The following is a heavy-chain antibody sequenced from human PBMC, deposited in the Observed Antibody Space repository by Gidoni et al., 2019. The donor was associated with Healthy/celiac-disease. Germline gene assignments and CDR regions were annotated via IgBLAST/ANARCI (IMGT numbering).Heavy chain of an antibody. Sequence: EVQLVESGGGVDQPGGGHSRSCAAEGFTVSRYWMSGVRQAPGKGQGSVANIKHDGSDTFYVDSLKGRFTISRDNAKTSLYLQMNCLRAEDTAVYYCAREDTRITIFGVVLNWFDPWGQGTLVTVSS. CDR2: IKHDGSDT. D-gene: IGHD3-3*01. CDR3: AREDTRITIFGVVLNWFDP. V-gene: IGHV3-7*01. J-gene: IGHJ5*02. CDR1: GFTVSRYW.